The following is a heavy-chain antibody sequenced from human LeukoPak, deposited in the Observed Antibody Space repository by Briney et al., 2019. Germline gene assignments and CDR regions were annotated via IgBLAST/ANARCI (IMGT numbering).Heavy chain of an antibody. CDR1: GFTFSRYW. D-gene: IGHD3-22*01. Sequence: GGSLRLSCAASGFTFSRYWMSWVRQTPGKGPERVANIKQDGSEKYYVDSVKGRFTISRDKTKNTLYLQMNSLRAEDTAVFYCAKSSYYDASGYYREYYFDYWGQGTLVTVSS. V-gene: IGHV3-7*03. CDR2: IKQDGSEK. J-gene: IGHJ4*02. CDR3: AKSSYYDASGYYREYYFDY.